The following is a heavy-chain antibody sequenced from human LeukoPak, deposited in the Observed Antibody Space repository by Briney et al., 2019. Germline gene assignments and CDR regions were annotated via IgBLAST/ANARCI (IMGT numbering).Heavy chain of an antibody. CDR2: INSDGRTT. Sequence: PGGSLRPSCTASGLTFSTSGFNWVRQAPGKGLVWVSRINSDGRTTTYADSVKGRFTISRDNAKNTLYLQMNSLRAEDTAVYYCAMIKEGWGQGTLVTVSS. CDR1: GLTFSTSG. V-gene: IGHV3-74*01. J-gene: IGHJ4*02. D-gene: IGHD3-22*01. CDR3: AMIKEG.